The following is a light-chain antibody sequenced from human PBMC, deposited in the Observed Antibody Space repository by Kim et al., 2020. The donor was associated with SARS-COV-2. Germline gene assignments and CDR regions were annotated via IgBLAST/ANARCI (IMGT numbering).Light chain of an antibody. Sequence: NFTLTQPHSVSESPGKTVIISCTRSSGLIGSDYVQWYQQRPGSAPTTVIYEDNQRPSGVPDRFSGSVDSSSNSASLTISGLKTEDEADYYCHSYHGDPWVFGGGTQLTVL. CDR3: HSYHGDPWV. J-gene: IGLJ3*02. V-gene: IGLV6-57*04. CDR2: EDN. CDR1: SGLIGSDY.